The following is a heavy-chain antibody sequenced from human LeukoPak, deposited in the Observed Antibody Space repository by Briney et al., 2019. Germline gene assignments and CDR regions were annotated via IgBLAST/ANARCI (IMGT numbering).Heavy chain of an antibody. D-gene: IGHD6-19*01. J-gene: IGHJ4*02. V-gene: IGHV1-24*01. Sequence: ASVKVSCKVSGYTLTGLSMHWVRQAPGKGLEWMGGFDPEDGETIYAQKFQGRVTMTEDTSTDTAYMDLSSLRSEDTAFYYCAAPAVADRYYFDYWGQGTLVTVSS. CDR3: AAPAVADRYYFDY. CDR2: FDPEDGET. CDR1: GYTLTGLS.